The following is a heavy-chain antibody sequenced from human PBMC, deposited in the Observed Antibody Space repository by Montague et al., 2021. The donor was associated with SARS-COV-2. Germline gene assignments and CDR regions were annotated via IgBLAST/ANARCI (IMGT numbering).Heavy chain of an antibody. CDR2: IHHGGST. CDR3: ARLGDGVVPSPILGVGPYYSYYMDV. D-gene: IGHD3-10*01. J-gene: IGHJ6*03. Sequence: SETLSLTRAVHGGSFSTYSWNWIRQPPGKGLEWIGEIHHGGSTNYNPSLKSRVTISADTSKNQFSLKLTSVAAADTAVYYCARLGDGVVPSPILGVGPYYSYYMDVWGKGTTVTVSS. CDR1: GGSFSTYS. V-gene: IGHV4-34*01.